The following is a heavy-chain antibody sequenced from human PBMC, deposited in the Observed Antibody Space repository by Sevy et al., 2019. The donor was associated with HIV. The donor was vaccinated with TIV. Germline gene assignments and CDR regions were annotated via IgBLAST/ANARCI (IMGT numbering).Heavy chain of an antibody. V-gene: IGHV4-4*07. CDR3: ARDTGSEFWSCGSFDI. D-gene: IGHD3-3*01. CDR1: GGSISSYY. J-gene: IGHJ3*02. CDR2: IYTSGST. Sequence: SETLSLTCTVSGGSISSYYWSWIRQPAGKGLEWIGRIYTSGSTNYNPSLKSRVTMSVDTSKNQFSLKLSSVTAADTAVYYCARDTGSEFWSCGSFDIWGQGTMVTVSS.